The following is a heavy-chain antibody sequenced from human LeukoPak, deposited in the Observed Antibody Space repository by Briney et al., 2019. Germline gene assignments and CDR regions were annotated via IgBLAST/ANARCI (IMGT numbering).Heavy chain of an antibody. J-gene: IGHJ3*02. D-gene: IGHD3-3*01. CDR2: IKQDGSEK. Sequence: GGSLRLSCAASGFTFNDYWMTWVRQAPGKGLEWVANIKQDGSEKYYVDSVKGRFTISRDNAKNSQYLQMNSLRAEDTAVYYCARGGATTFGLWGNAFDIWGQGTMVTVSS. CDR3: ARGGATTFGLWGNAFDI. V-gene: IGHV3-7*01. CDR1: GFTFNDYW.